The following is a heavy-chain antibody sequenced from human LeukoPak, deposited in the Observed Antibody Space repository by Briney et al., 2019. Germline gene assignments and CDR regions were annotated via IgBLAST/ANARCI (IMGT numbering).Heavy chain of an antibody. CDR2: MNPNRGNT. D-gene: IGHD3-10*01. J-gene: IGHJ3*02. CDR1: GYTFTSYD. Sequence: GASATVSCKASGYTFTSYDINWVRQATGQGLEWMGWMNPNRGNTGYAQKFQGRVTMTRNTSISTAYMELSSLRSEDTAVYYCARGRPYYYGSGSYSRSAFDIWGQGTTVTVSS. CDR3: ARGRPYYYGSGSYSRSAFDI. V-gene: IGHV1-8*01.